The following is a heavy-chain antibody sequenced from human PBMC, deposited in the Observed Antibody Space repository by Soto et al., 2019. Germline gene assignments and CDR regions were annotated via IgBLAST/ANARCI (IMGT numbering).Heavy chain of an antibody. V-gene: IGHV1-18*01. CDR1: GYTFTSYA. CDR2: ISAYNGNT. CDR3: ARWEGGYYSNWFDP. Sequence: ASVKVSCKASGYTFTSYAMHWVRQAPGQRLEWMGWISAYNGNTNYAQKLQGRVTMTTDTSTSTAYMELRSLRSDDTAVYYCARWEGGYYSNWFDPWGQGTLVTVSS. D-gene: IGHD3-22*01. J-gene: IGHJ5*02.